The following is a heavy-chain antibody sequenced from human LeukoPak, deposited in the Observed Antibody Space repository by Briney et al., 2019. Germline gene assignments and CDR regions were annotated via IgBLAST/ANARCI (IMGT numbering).Heavy chain of an antibody. V-gene: IGHV3-7*01. D-gene: IGHD3-22*01. J-gene: IGHJ3*02. CDR3: ARDVGQYYYDSSGYYFGAFDI. CDR2: IKQDGSEK. CDR1: GFTFSSYW. Sequence: GSLRLSCAASGFTFSSYWMSWVRQAPGKGLEWVANIKQDGSEKYYVDSVKGRFTISRDNAKNSLYLQMNSLRAEDTAVYYCARDVGQYYYDSSGYYFGAFDIWGQGTMVTVSS.